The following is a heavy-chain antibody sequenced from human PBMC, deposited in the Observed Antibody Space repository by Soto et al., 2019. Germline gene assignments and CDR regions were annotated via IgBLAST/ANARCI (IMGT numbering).Heavy chain of an antibody. CDR2: TTGNSALT. J-gene: IGHJ3*01. D-gene: IGHD3-16*01. CDR3: AKNRDYDYDAFDV. V-gene: IGHV3-23*01. Sequence: GQSLRLSCAGSGFTFSRNAMSWVRQAPGKGLEWVSGTTGNSALTYYADSVKGRFTISRDNSKKTLYLQMNTLSADDTAVYYCAKNRDYDYDAFDVWGQGTVVPVSS. CDR1: GFTFSRNA.